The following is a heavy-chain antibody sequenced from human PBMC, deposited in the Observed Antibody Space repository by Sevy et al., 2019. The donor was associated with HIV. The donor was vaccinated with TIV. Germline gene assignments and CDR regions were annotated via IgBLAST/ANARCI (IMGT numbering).Heavy chain of an antibody. D-gene: IGHD6-19*01. J-gene: IGHJ4*02. CDR1: GFTFSSYA. CDR2: ISGSGRST. V-gene: IGHV3-23*01. CDR3: AKRGSSGWGNYYFDY. Sequence: GGSLRLSCAASGFTFSSYAMSWVRQAPGKGLEWVSAISGSGRSTYYADSVKGRFTISRDNSKNTLYLQMNSLRAEDTAVYYCAKRGSSGWGNYYFDYWGQGTLVTVSS.